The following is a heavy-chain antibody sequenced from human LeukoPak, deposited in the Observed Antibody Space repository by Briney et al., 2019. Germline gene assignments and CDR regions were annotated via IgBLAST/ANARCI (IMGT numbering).Heavy chain of an antibody. V-gene: IGHV1-2*02. CDR1: GYTFTGYY. CDR2: INPNSGGT. Sequence: ASVKVSCKASGYTFTGYYIHWVRQAPGQGLEWMGWINPNSGGTNYAQKFQGRVTMTRDTSISTAYMELSRLRSDDTAVYYCARDIVVVPAARNYYYYYGMDVWGQGTTVTVSS. D-gene: IGHD2-2*01. J-gene: IGHJ6*02. CDR3: ARDIVVVPAARNYYYYYGMDV.